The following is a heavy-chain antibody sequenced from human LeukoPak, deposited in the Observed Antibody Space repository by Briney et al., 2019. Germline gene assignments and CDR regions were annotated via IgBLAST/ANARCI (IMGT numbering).Heavy chain of an antibody. V-gene: IGHV1-24*01. CDR2: FDPGDGET. CDR3: ATGGYDSSGLYFDY. D-gene: IGHD3-22*01. J-gene: IGHJ4*02. CDR1: GYTLTELS. Sequence: GASVKVSCKVSGYTLTELSVHWVRQAPGKGLEWMGTFDPGDGETIYAQKFQGRVTMTEDTSTDTAYMELSSLRSEDAAVYYCATGGYDSSGLYFDYWGQGTLVTVSS.